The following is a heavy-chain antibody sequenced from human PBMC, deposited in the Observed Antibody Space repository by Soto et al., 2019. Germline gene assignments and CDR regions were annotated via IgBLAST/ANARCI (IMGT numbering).Heavy chain of an antibody. CDR2: INSDENST. D-gene: IGHD3-22*01. V-gene: IGHV3-74*01. Sequence: PGGSLRLSCVTSGFTFSKNWMHWVRQAPGKGLVWVSRINSDENSTSYADSVKGRFTISRDNAKNTLYLQMNSLRAEDTALYYCAKLGVTTPFDYWGQGTLVTVSS. CDR3: AKLGVTTPFDY. CDR1: GFTFSKNW. J-gene: IGHJ4*02.